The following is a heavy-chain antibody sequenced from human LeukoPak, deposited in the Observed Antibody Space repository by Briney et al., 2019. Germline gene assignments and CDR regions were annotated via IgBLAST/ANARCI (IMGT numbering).Heavy chain of an antibody. CDR3: ARRPRAGWFDP. CDR2: IYSSGST. V-gene: IGHV4-61*02. Sequence: SETLSLTCTVSGGSISSSSYYWSWIRQPAGKGLEWIGRIYSSGSTYYNPSLKSRVTISVDTSKNQFSLKLSSVTAADTAVYYCARRPRAGWFDPWGQGTLVTVSS. J-gene: IGHJ5*02. CDR1: GGSISSSSYY.